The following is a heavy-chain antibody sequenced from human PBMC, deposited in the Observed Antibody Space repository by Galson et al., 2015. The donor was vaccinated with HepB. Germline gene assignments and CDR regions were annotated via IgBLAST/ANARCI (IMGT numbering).Heavy chain of an antibody. J-gene: IGHJ4*02. CDR3: ARGPNIASHDLSLYD. Sequence: SETLSLTCAVYGGSFSNYYWSWIRQPPGKGLEWIGEINHSGSTNYNPSLKSRVTISVDTSKKQFSLRLTSVTAADTAVYYCARGPNIASHDLSLYDWGQGTLVTVSS. D-gene: IGHD6-13*01. CDR1: GGSFSNYY. CDR2: INHSGST. V-gene: IGHV4-34*01.